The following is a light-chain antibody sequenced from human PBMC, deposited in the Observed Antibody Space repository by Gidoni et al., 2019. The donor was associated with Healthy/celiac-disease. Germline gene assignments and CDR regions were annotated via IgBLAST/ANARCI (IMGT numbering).Light chain of an antibody. J-gene: IGKJ1*01. Sequence: EIVLTQSPGTLSLSPGDRATLSCRASQSVSSSYLAWYQQKPGQAPRLLIYGSSSWATGIPDRFSGSVSGTDFTLTISRLEPEDFAVYYCQQYGSSPPLTFGQGTKVEIK. CDR1: QSVSSSY. CDR2: GSS. V-gene: IGKV3-20*01. CDR3: QQYGSSPPLT.